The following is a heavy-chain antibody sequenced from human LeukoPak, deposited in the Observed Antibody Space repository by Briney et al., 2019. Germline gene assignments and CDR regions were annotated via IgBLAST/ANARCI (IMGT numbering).Heavy chain of an antibody. CDR3: ARGRYYFDY. CDR1: GASINSHF. J-gene: IGHJ4*02. Sequence: SETLSLTCTVSGASINSHFWSSIRQPPGKGLEWVGSIYYTGSSTYNPSLASRVTISVDTSKNQFSLKLSSVTAADTAVYYCARGRYYFDYWGQGTLVTVSS. CDR2: IYYTGSS. V-gene: IGHV4-59*08.